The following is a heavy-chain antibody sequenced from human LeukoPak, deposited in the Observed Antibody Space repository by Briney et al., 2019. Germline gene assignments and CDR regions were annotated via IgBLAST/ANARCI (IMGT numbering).Heavy chain of an antibody. V-gene: IGHV4-34*01. CDR2: INHSGST. CDR1: GGSFSGYY. CDR3: ARGQYQLLRRNYYYRDV. Sequence: SETLSLTCAVYGGSFSGYYWSWIRQPPGKGLEWIGEINHSGSTNYNPSLKSRVTISVDTSKNQFSLKLSSVTAADTAVYYCARGQYQLLRRNYYYRDVWGKGTTVTVSS. D-gene: IGHD2-2*01. J-gene: IGHJ6*03.